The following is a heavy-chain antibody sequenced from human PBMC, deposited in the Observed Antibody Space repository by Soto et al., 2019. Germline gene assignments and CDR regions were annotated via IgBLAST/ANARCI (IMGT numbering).Heavy chain of an antibody. Sequence: PSETLSLTRPVSGGTLSRYYWSWIRQPPGKGLEWIGYIYYSGSTNYNPSLKSRVTISVDTSKNQFSLKLSSVTAADTAVYYCAASVPRGEWLPVDPWGQGTLVTVSS. CDR3: AASVPRGEWLPVDP. V-gene: IGHV4-59*01. J-gene: IGHJ5*02. CDR2: IYYSGST. CDR1: GGTLSRYY. D-gene: IGHD3-3*01.